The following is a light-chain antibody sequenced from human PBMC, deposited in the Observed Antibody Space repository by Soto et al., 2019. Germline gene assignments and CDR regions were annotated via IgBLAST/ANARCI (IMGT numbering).Light chain of an antibody. CDR1: SGDVGGYNY. J-gene: IGLJ3*02. CDR2: GVS. CDR3: TSWTSSSTLV. Sequence: QSALTQPASVSGSPGQSITVSCTGTSGDVGGYNYVSWYQQHPGKAPKLMISGVSNRPSGVSNRFSGSKSGNTASLTISGIQAEDEADYYCTSWTSSSTLVFGGGTKLTVL. V-gene: IGLV2-14*01.